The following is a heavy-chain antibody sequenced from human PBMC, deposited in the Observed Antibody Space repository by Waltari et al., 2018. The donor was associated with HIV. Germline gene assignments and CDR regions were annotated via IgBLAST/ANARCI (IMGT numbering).Heavy chain of an antibody. V-gene: IGHV3-23*01. J-gene: IGHJ3*02. CDR1: GFTFSSYA. Sequence: EVQLLESGGGLVQPGGSLRLSCAASGFTFSSYAMSWVRQAPGKGLEWVSAISGSGGSTYDADSVKGRFTISRDNSKNTLYLQMNSLRAEDTAVYYCAKDERGVCSGCPPDAVDIWGQGTMVTVSS. CDR3: AKDERGVCSGCPPDAVDI. D-gene: IGHD6-19*01. CDR2: ISGSGGST.